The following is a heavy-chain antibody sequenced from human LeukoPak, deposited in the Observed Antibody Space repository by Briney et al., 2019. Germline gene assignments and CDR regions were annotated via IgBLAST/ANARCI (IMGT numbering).Heavy chain of an antibody. CDR3: ARRVYDYFDY. J-gene: IGHJ4*02. Sequence: ASVKVSCKASGYTFTSYDINWVRQATGQGLEWMGWMNPNSGNTGYAQKFQGRVTITRDTSASTAYMELSSLRSEDMAVYYCARRVYDYFDYWGQGTLVTVSS. V-gene: IGHV1-8*01. D-gene: IGHD5/OR15-5a*01. CDR1: GYTFTSYD. CDR2: MNPNSGNT.